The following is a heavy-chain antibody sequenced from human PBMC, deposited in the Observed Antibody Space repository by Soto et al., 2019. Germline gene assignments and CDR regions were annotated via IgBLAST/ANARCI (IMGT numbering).Heavy chain of an antibody. CDR1: GFDFSSFA. J-gene: IGHJ6*02. CDR2: INSSSSYI. Sequence: EVQLVESGGGLVKPGGSLRLSCAASGFDFSSFAFNWVRQAPGKGLEWVSSINSSSSYIYYSDSVKGRFTVSRDNAKSSLDLQMNSLRADDTAVYYCARAPYYYDSSGYFGGMDVWGQGTTVTVSS. D-gene: IGHD3-22*01. V-gene: IGHV3-21*01. CDR3: ARAPYYYDSSGYFGGMDV.